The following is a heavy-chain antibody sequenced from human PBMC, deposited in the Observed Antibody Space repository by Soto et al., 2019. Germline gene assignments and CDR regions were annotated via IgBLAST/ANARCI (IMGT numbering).Heavy chain of an antibody. CDR3: AKEDVWFAKDY. D-gene: IGHD3-10*01. CDR1: GFTFSGYG. Sequence: GGSLRLSCVASGFTFSGYGMHWVRQAPGKGLEWLAVISHDGSDKYYADSVRGRFTISRDNSENTPYLQMNSLRPEDTAVYYCAKEDVWFAKDYWGQGTLVTVSS. J-gene: IGHJ4*02. V-gene: IGHV3-30*18. CDR2: ISHDGSDK.